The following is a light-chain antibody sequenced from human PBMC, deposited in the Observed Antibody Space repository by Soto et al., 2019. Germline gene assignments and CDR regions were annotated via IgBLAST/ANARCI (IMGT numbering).Light chain of an antibody. J-gene: IGKJ1*01. CDR3: QKYDGTGT. V-gene: IGKV1-5*03. CDR1: QTISSW. CDR2: KAS. Sequence: DIQMTQSPSTLSGSVGDRVTITCRASQTISSWLAWYQQKPGKAPKLLIYKASTLKSGVPSRFSGSGSGTEFTLTISSLQPDDFAMYYCQKYDGTGTFGQGTKVEIK.